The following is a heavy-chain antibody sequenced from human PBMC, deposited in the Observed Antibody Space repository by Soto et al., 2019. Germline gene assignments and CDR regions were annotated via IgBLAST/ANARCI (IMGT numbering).Heavy chain of an antibody. CDR2: IYYSGST. CDR1: GGSISSSSYY. V-gene: IGHV4-39*01. J-gene: IGHJ4*02. Sequence: QLQLQESGPGLVKPSETLSLTCTVSGGSISSSSYYWGWIRQPPGKGLEWIGSIYYSGSTYYNPSLKSRVTISVDTSKNQFSLKLSSVTAADPAVYYCARLLRYFDWLSEEFDYWGQGTLVTVSS. D-gene: IGHD3-9*01. CDR3: ARLLRYFDWLSEEFDY.